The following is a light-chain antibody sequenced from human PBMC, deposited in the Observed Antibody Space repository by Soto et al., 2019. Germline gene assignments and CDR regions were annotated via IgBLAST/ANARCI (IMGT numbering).Light chain of an antibody. CDR1: SSDIGGYNY. CDR2: DVS. CDR3: CSYTRSSTLI. J-gene: IGLJ2*01. Sequence: QSAPTQPASVSGSPGQSITISCTGTSSDIGGYNYVSWYQQHPGKAPKLLIYDVSNRPSGASNRFSGSKSGNTASLTISGLQAEDEADYYCCSYTRSSTLIFGGGTKLTVL. V-gene: IGLV2-14*03.